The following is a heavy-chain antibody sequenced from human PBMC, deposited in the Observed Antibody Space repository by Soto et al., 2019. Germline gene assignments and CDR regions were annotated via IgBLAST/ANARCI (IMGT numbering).Heavy chain of an antibody. CDR2: ISLDGSNA. J-gene: IGHJ4*02. Sequence: QVQLVESGGGVVQPGRSLRLSCAASGFTFGSYGMHWVRQAPGKGLEWVAVISLDGSNAYYTDSVKGRFTIARDNSRDTLYLQMNRLRGDDTAVYYCAKVAATSLRAPFGNWGQGTLVTVSS. CDR1: GFTFGSYG. V-gene: IGHV3-30*18. CDR3: AKVAATSLRAPFGN. D-gene: IGHD3-16*01.